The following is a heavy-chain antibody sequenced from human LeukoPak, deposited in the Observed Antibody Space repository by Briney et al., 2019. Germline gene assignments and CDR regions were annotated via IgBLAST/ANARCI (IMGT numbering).Heavy chain of an antibody. J-gene: IGHJ4*02. V-gene: IGHV4-34*01. Sequence: PSETLSLTCAVYGGSFSGYYWSWIRQPPGKGLEWIGEINHSGSTNYNPSLKSRVTISVDTSKNQFSLKLSSVTAAGTAVYYCASQYYYDSSGYVWGQGTLVTVSS. CDR3: ASQYYYDSSGYV. D-gene: IGHD3-22*01. CDR2: INHSGST. CDR1: GGSFSGYY.